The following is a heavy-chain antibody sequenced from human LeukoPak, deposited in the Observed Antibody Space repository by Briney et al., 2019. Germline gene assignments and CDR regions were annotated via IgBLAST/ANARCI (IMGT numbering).Heavy chain of an antibody. Sequence: PSETLSLTCTVSGGSNSSGSYYWSWIRQPAGKGLEWIGRIYTSGSTNYNPSLKSRVTISVDTSKNQFSLKLTSVTAADTAVYYCARSSMVWGVGHYSYYMDVWGKGTTVTVSS. D-gene: IGHD3-10*01. V-gene: IGHV4-61*02. CDR3: ARSSMVWGVGHYSYYMDV. CDR2: IYTSGST. CDR1: GGSNSSGSYY. J-gene: IGHJ6*03.